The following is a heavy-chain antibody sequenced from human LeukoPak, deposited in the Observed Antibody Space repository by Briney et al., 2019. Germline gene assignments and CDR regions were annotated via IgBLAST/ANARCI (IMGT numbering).Heavy chain of an antibody. CDR3: AKDHEMATVNFDY. CDR2: ISGSGGST. D-gene: IGHD5-24*01. J-gene: IGHJ4*02. CDR1: GFTFSSYA. Sequence: PGGSLRLSCAASGFTFSSYAMSWVRQAPGKGLEWVSAISGSGGSTYYADSVKGRFTISRDNSKDTLYLQMNSLRAEDTAVYYCAKDHEMATVNFDYWGQGTLVTVSS. V-gene: IGHV3-23*01.